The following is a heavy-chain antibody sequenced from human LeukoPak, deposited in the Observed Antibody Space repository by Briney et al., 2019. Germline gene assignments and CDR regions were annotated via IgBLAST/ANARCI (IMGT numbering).Heavy chain of an antibody. J-gene: IGHJ6*02. CDR1: GGTFSSYA. CDR2: IIPIFGTA. Sequence: SVKVSCKASGGTFSSYAISWVRQAPGQGLEWMGGIIPIFGTANYAQKFQGRVTITADESTSTAYMELSSLRSEDTAVYYCARFQNDGWYRPRGSNYYYYYGTDVWGQGTTVTVSS. V-gene: IGHV1-69*01. CDR3: ARFQNDGWYRPRGSNYYYYYGTDV. D-gene: IGHD6-19*01.